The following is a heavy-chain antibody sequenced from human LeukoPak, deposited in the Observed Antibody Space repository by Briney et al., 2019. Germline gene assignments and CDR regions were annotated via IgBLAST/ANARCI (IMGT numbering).Heavy chain of an antibody. Sequence: SETLSLTCTVSGYSISSGYYWGWIRQPPGKGLEWIGSIYHSGSTYYNPSLKSRVTISVDTSKNQFSLKLSSVTAADTAVYYCARLIVVVPAVIGPVFDYWGQGTLVTVSS. CDR1: GYSISSGYY. J-gene: IGHJ4*02. CDR3: ARLIVVVPAVIGPVFDY. D-gene: IGHD2-2*02. V-gene: IGHV4-38-2*02. CDR2: IYHSGST.